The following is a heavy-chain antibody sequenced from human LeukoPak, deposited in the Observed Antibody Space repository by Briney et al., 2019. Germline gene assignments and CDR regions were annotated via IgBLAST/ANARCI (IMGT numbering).Heavy chain of an antibody. CDR1: GGTLSSYV. CDR2: IIPMFGIA. Sequence: SVKVSCKASGGTLSSYVISWVRQAPGQGLEWMGKIIPMFGIANCAQKFQGRVTITADKSTSTVYMELSSLRSEDTAVYYCARGEYVVRGAYGYFDLWGRGTLVTVSS. V-gene: IGHV1-69*04. J-gene: IGHJ2*01. CDR3: ARGEYVVRGAYGYFDL. D-gene: IGHD3-10*01.